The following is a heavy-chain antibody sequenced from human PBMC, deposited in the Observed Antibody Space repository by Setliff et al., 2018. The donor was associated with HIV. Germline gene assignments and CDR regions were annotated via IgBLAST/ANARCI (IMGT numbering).Heavy chain of an antibody. V-gene: IGHV4-59*01. CDR2: IYNSEMI. D-gene: IGHD3-9*01. CDR3: ARETQQSYNIVTGYNYYYGIDV. CDR1: GASISSDT. J-gene: IGHJ6*02. Sequence: KPSETLSLTCIVSGASISSDTWSWIRQPPGKGLQWIGFIYNSEMINYNPSLKSRVSMSLDTSKNQVSLRLRSVTAADTAVYYCARETQQSYNIVTGYNYYYGIDVWGQGTTVTVSS.